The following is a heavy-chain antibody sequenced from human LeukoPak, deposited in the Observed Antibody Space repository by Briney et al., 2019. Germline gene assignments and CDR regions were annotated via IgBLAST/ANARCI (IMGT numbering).Heavy chain of an antibody. CDR1: GGTFSSYA. CDR2: IIPTFGTA. D-gene: IGHD2-8*01. V-gene: IGHV1-69*01. J-gene: IGHJ5*02. Sequence: SVKLSCKASGGTFSSYAISWVRQAPGQGLEWMGGIIPTFGTANYAQKFQGRVTITADESTSTAYMELSSLRSEDTAVYYCARVGGYCTNGVVLCRPTAENNWFDPWGQGTLVTVSS. CDR3: ARVGGYCTNGVVLCRPTAENNWFDP.